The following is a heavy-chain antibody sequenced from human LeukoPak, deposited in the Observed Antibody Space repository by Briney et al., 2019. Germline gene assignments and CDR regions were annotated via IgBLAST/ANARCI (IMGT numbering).Heavy chain of an antibody. D-gene: IGHD3-16*01. Sequence: SETLSLTCTVSGGSISSYYWSWSRQPPGKGLEWIGYIYYSGSTNYNPSLKSRVTISVDTSKNQFSLKLSSVTAADTAVYYCARWRGWFDPWGQGTLVTVSS. CDR1: GGSISSYY. V-gene: IGHV4-59*01. CDR3: ARWRGWFDP. CDR2: IYYSGST. J-gene: IGHJ5*02.